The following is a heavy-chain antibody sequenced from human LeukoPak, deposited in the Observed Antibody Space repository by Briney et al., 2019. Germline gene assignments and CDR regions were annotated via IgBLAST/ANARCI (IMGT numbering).Heavy chain of an antibody. CDR2: ISYDGSNK. CDR3: AKGGTHVDY. V-gene: IGHV3-30*18. CDR1: GFTFSSYG. Sequence: TGGSLRLSCAASGFTFSSYGMPWVRQAPGKGLEWVAVISYDGSNKCYADSVKGRFTISRDNSKNTLYLQMNSLRAEDTAVYYCAKGGTHVDYWGQGTLVTVSS. D-gene: IGHD3-16*01. J-gene: IGHJ4*02.